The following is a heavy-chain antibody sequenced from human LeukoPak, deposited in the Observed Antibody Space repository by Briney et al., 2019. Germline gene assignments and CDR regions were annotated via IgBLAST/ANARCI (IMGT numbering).Heavy chain of an antibody. Sequence: SETLSLTCTVSSGPISYFYWNWIRQPPGKGLEWIGYIHYTGSTNYNPSLKSRVTISVDTSKNQFSLKLSSVTAADTAVYYCATYTNRLHYWGQGTLVTVSS. J-gene: IGHJ4*02. CDR3: ATYTNRLHY. CDR1: SGPISYFY. D-gene: IGHD2-8*01. CDR2: IHYTGST. V-gene: IGHV4-59*01.